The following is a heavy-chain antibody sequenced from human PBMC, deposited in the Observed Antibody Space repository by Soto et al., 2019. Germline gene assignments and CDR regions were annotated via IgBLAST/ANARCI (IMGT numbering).Heavy chain of an antibody. CDR3: ATQSGYSGYDDYYYYGMDV. Sequence: SVKVSCKASGGTFSSYTISWVRQAPGQGLEWMGRIIPILGNTKYSQKFQGRVTITRDTSASTGYMDLSSLRSEDTAVYYCATQSGYSGYDDYYYYGMDVWGQGTTVTVSS. CDR2: IIPILGNT. CDR1: GGTFSSYT. D-gene: IGHD5-12*01. V-gene: IGHV1-69*02. J-gene: IGHJ6*02.